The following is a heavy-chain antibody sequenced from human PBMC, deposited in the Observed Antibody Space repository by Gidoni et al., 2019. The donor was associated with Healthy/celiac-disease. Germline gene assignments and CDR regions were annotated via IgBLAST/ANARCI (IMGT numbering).Heavy chain of an antibody. CDR1: GCHFSSYA. D-gene: IGHD3-3*01. V-gene: IGHV3-30-3*01. CDR3: ARDGLEVTYYDFWSGPDNWFDP. Sequence: QVQLVESGGGVVQPGRSLRLSCAASGCHFSSYAMHWVRPAPGKGLEWVAVISYDGSNKYYADSVKGRFTISRDNSKNTLYLQMNSLRAEDTAVYYCARDGLEVTYYDFWSGPDNWFDPWGQGTLVTVSS. CDR2: ISYDGSNK. J-gene: IGHJ5*02.